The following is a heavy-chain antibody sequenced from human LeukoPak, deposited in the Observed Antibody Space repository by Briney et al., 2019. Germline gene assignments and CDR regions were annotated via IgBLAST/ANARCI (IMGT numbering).Heavy chain of an antibody. CDR1: GYTFTGYY. V-gene: IGHV1-2*02. CDR3: ARVWQQQLVVIDY. Sequence: GASVKVSCKASGYTFTGYYMHWVRQAPGQGLVWMGWINPNSGGTNYAQKFQGRVTMTRDTSISTAYMELSRLRSDDTAVYYCARVWQQQLVVIDYWGQGTLVTVSS. CDR2: INPNSGGT. D-gene: IGHD6-13*01. J-gene: IGHJ4*02.